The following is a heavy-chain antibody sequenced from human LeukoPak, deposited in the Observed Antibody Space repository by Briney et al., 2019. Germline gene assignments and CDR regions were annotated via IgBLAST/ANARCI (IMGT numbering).Heavy chain of an antibody. Sequence: ASVKVSCKASGATFTIYAISWVRQAHGQGLELMGWMNPNSGNTGYAQKFQGRVTMTRNTSISTAYMELSSLRSEDTAVYYCARGPASYGDYGVDPWGQGTLVTVSS. CDR2: MNPNSGNT. CDR1: GATFTIYA. D-gene: IGHD4-17*01. V-gene: IGHV1-8*02. J-gene: IGHJ5*02. CDR3: ARGPASYGDYGVDP.